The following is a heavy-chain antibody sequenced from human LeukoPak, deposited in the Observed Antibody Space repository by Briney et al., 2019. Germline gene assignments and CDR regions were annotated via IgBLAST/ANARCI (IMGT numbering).Heavy chain of an antibody. D-gene: IGHD6-13*01. V-gene: IGHV4-34*01. Sequence: PSETLSLTCAVYGGSFSGYYWSWIRQPPGKGLEWIGEINHSGSTNYNPSLKSRVTISVDTSKNQFSLKVSSVTAADTAVYYCARARPRTPLSSSSWSGAFDIWGQGTMVTVSS. CDR1: GGSFSGYY. CDR2: INHSGST. CDR3: ARARPRTPLSSSSWSGAFDI. J-gene: IGHJ3*02.